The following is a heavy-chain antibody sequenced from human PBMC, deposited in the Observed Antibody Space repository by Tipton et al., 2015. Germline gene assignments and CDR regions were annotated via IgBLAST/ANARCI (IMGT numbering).Heavy chain of an antibody. CDR3: ARDLEHGMDV. CDR2: ISFSDTT. V-gene: IGHV4-61*01. CDR1: GGSGSSGSYY. J-gene: IGHJ6*02. Sequence: TLSLTCTVSGGSGSSGSYYWSWIRQPPGKGLEWIGYISFSDTTHYNPSLKSRITISLNTSKNQFSLKMSSVTAADTAVYFCARDLEHGMDVWGQGTTVTVS.